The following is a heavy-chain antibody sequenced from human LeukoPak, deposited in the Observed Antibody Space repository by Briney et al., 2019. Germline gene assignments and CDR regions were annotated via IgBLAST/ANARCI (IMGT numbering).Heavy chain of an antibody. CDR2: ISYDGSNK. CDR3: AREYYGSGSYTRSLDY. Sequence: GGSLRLSCAASGFTFSSYAMHWARQAPGKGLEWVAVISYDGSNKYYADSVKGRFTISRDNSKNTLYLQMNSLRAEDTAVYYCAREYYGSGSYTRSLDYWGQGTLVTVSS. V-gene: IGHV3-30*04. D-gene: IGHD3-10*01. CDR1: GFTFSSYA. J-gene: IGHJ4*02.